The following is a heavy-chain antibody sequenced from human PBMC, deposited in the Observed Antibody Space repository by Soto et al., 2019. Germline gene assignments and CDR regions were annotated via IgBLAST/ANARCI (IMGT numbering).Heavy chain of an antibody. CDR1: GGSVSSGRYS. V-gene: IGHV4-61*01. J-gene: IGHJ4*02. CDR3: ARVRKRTPYFDY. Sequence: QVQLQESGPGLVKPSATLSLTCTVSGGSVSSGRYSWSWIRQPPGKGLEWIGDISYSWSTNYNPSLKSRVTISVDTSKNQFSLKLSSVTAADTAVYYCARVRKRTPYFDYWGQGTLVTVSS. D-gene: IGHD1-1*01. CDR2: ISYSWST.